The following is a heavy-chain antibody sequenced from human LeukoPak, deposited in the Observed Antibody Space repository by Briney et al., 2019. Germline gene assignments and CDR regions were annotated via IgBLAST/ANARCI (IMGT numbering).Heavy chain of an antibody. V-gene: IGHV3-23*01. CDR1: GFTFSSYA. CDR2: ISGSGGNT. Sequence: GGSLRLSCAASGFTFSSYAMSWVRQAPGKGLEWVSAISGSGGNTYYADSVKGRFTISRDNSKNTLYLQMNSLRAEVTAVYYCAIWMNYYDSSGYDWFDPWGQGTLVTVSS. J-gene: IGHJ5*02. CDR3: AIWMNYYDSSGYDWFDP. D-gene: IGHD3-22*01.